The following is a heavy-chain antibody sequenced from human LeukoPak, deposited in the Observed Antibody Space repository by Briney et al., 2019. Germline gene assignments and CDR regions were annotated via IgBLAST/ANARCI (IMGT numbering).Heavy chain of an antibody. V-gene: IGHV4-38-2*02. J-gene: IGHJ4*02. Sequence: SETLSLTCTVSGYSISSGYYWGWIRQPPGKGLEWIGSIYHSGSTYYNPSLKSRVTISVDTSKNQFSLKLTSVTAADTAVYYCAGGRSASGYFHFWGQGTLVTVSS. CDR2: IYHSGST. CDR3: AGGRSASGYFHF. CDR1: GYSISSGYY. D-gene: IGHD3-16*01.